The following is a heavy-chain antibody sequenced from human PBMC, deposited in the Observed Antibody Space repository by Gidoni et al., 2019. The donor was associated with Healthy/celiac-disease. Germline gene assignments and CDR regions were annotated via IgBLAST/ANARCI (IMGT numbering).Heavy chain of an antibody. CDR3: ARDQRFGVVIRPTQYDYGMDV. D-gene: IGHD3-3*01. CDR1: GFTFSSYG. CDR2: IWYDGSNK. Sequence: QVQLVESGGGVVQPGRSLRLSCAASGFTFSSYGMHWVRQAPGKGLEWVAVIWYDGSNKYYADSVKGRFTISRDNSKNTLYLQMNSLRAEDTAVYYCARDQRFGVVIRPTQYDYGMDVWGQGTTVTVSS. J-gene: IGHJ6*02. V-gene: IGHV3-33*01.